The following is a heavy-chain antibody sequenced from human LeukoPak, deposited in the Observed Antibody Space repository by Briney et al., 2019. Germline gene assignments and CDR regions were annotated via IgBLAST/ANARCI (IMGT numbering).Heavy chain of an antibody. D-gene: IGHD3-22*01. J-gene: IGHJ4*02. Sequence: GKSLKISCKGSGYSFTSYWIGWVRQMPGKGLEWMGIIYPGDSDTRYNPSFQGQVTISADKSISTAYLQWSSLKASDTAMYYCARPGYYDSSGYFNFDYWGQGTLVTVSS. CDR3: ARPGYYDSSGYFNFDY. V-gene: IGHV5-51*01. CDR1: GYSFTSYW. CDR2: IYPGDSDT.